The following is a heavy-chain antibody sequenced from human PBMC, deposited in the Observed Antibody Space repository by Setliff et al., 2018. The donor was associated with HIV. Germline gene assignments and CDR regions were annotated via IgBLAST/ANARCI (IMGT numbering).Heavy chain of an antibody. V-gene: IGHV4-61*02. CDR2: ISTSGIT. D-gene: IGHD4-17*01. CDR3: ARLGMTTVGIGDVFDI. Sequence: LSLTCTVSGGSISSSSYYWSWIRQPAGRGLEWIGRISTSGITNYNPSLESRVTISVDTSKNQFSLRVRSATAADTAVYYCARLGMTTVGIGDVFDIWGQGTMVTVS. CDR1: GGSISSSSYY. J-gene: IGHJ3*02.